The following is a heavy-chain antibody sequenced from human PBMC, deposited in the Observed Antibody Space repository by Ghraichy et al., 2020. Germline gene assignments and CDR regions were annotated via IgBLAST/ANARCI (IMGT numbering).Heavy chain of an antibody. CDR2: IIPIFGTA. Sequence: SVKVSYKASGGTFSSYAISWVRQAPGQGLEWMGGIIPIFGTANYAQKFQGRVTITADESTSTAYMELSSLRSEDTAVYYCALSITMVRGVIDPLYYFDYWGQGTLVTVSS. CDR1: GGTFSSYA. J-gene: IGHJ4*02. V-gene: IGHV1-69*13. CDR3: ALSITMVRGVIDPLYYFDY. D-gene: IGHD3-10*01.